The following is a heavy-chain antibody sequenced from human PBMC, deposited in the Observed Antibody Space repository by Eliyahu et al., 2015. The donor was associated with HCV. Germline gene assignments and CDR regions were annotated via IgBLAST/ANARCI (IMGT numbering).Heavy chain of an antibody. V-gene: IGHV4-34*02. D-gene: IGHD2-15*01. Sequence: QVQLQQWGAGLLKPSETLSRTCAVYGASFSDYYWTWIRQPPGKGLGGVGEIKHNGRTQHNPSLKSRVSISVDTSKNQFSLKLDSASAADTAVYYCARGGGPRGYYFDYWDQGTLVTISS. CDR3: ARGGGPRGYYFDY. CDR2: IKHNGRT. J-gene: IGHJ4*02. CDR1: GASFSDYY.